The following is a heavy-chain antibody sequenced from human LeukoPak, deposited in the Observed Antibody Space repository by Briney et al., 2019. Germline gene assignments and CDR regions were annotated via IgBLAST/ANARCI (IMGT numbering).Heavy chain of an antibody. J-gene: IGHJ6*04. CDR3: AELGITMIGGV. V-gene: IGHV3-48*03. CDR1: GFTFSSYE. Sequence: GGSLRLSCAASGFTFSSYEMNWVRQAPGKGLEWVSYISSSGSTIYYADSVKGRFTISRDNAKNTLYLQMNSLRAEDTAVYYCAELGITMIGGVWGKGTTVTVSS. D-gene: IGHD3-10*02. CDR2: ISSSGSTI.